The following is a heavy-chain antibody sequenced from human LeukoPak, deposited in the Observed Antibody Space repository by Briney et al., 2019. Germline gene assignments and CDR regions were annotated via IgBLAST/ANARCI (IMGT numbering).Heavy chain of an antibody. CDR2: ISGSGGST. J-gene: IGHJ6*04. D-gene: IGHD3-10*02. V-gene: IGHV3-23*01. Sequence: GGSLRLSCAASGFTFSSYGMSWVRQAPGKGLEWVSAISGSGGSTYYADSVKGRFTISRDNAKNSLYLQMNSLRAEDAAVYYCAELGITMIGGVWGKGTTVTISS. CDR3: AELGITMIGGV. CDR1: GFTFSSYG.